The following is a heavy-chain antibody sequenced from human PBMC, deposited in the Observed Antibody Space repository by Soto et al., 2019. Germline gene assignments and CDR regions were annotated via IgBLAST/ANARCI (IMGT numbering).Heavy chain of an antibody. CDR1: GFTFSSYS. CDR2: ISSSSSYI. Sequence: GGSLRLSCAASGFTFSSYSMNWVRQAPGKGLEWVSSISSSSSYIYYADSVKGRFTISRDNAKNSLYLQMNSLRAEDTALYCWARTREGSSSAFDIWGQGTMVTVSS. V-gene: IGHV3-21*01. CDR3: ARTREGSSSAFDI. D-gene: IGHD6-6*01. J-gene: IGHJ3*02.